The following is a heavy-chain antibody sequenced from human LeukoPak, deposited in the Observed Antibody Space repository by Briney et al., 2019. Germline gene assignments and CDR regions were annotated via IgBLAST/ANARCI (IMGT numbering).Heavy chain of an antibody. CDR2: INPSGGRT. CDR1: GYTFTSYG. J-gene: IGHJ4*02. V-gene: IGHV1-46*01. Sequence: GASVKVSCKASGYTFTSYGISWVRQAPGQGLEWVGMINPSGGRTSYAQRFQGRVTVTTDTSTSTVYMQLSSLASEDTAVYYCARERRAWGEDFWGQETLVTVSS. D-gene: IGHD3-16*01. CDR3: ARERRAWGEDF.